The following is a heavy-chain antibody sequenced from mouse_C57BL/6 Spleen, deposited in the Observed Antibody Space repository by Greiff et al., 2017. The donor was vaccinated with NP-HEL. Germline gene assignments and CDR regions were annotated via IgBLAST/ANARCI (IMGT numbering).Heavy chain of an antibody. Sequence: EVQLVESGGGLVQPGGSLKLSCAASGLDFSRYWMSWVRRAPGKGLEWIGEINPDSSTINYAPSLKDKFIISRDNAKNTLYLQMSKVRPEDTALYYCARAHYYGSSLDYWGQGTTLTVSS. D-gene: IGHD1-1*01. V-gene: IGHV4-1*01. J-gene: IGHJ2*01. CDR2: INPDSSTI. CDR1: GLDFSRYW. CDR3: ARAHYYGSSLDY.